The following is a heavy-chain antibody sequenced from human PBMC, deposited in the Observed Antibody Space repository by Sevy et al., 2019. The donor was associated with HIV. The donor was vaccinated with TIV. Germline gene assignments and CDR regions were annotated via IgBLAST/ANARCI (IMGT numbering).Heavy chain of an antibody. D-gene: IGHD1-1*01. Sequence: GGSLRLSCAASGFIFSDYYMSWIRQAPGKGLEWVSYISSSGSTIYYADSVKGRFTISSDNAKKSGHLHINSLRAADTSMYYCARGGDWNQAFFHHWGQGTLVTVSS. CDR1: GFIFSDYY. V-gene: IGHV3-11*01. CDR3: ARGGDWNQAFFHH. J-gene: IGHJ1*01. CDR2: ISSSGSTI.